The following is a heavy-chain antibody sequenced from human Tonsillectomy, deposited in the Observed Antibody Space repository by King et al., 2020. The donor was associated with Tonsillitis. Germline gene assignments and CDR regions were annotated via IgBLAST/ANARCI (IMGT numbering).Heavy chain of an antibody. J-gene: IGHJ2*01. CDR1: GFTFSSYS. CDR3: ARNADDYGSSYWYFDL. D-gene: IGHD4-17*01. Sequence: VQLVESGGGLVKPGGSLRLSCAASGFTFSSYSMNWVRQAPGKGLEWVSSISSSSSYIYYADSVKGRFTISRDNAKNSLYLQMNSLRAEDTAVYYCARNADDYGSSYWYFDLWGRGTLVTVSS. V-gene: IGHV3-21*01. CDR2: ISSSSSYI.